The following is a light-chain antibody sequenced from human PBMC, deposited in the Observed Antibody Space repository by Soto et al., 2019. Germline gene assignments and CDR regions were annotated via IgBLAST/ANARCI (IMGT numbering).Light chain of an antibody. J-gene: IGKJ5*01. CDR2: WAS. CDR3: QQYYNTPIT. V-gene: IGKV4-1*01. Sequence: DMLLTQSPDSLAVSLGERATINCKSSQTVLYSSNNKNYLAWYQQKPGQPPKLLIYWASTRESGVPDRFSGSGSGTDFTLTISSLQAEDVAVYYCQQYYNTPITFGQGTRLEIK. CDR1: QTVLYSSNNKNY.